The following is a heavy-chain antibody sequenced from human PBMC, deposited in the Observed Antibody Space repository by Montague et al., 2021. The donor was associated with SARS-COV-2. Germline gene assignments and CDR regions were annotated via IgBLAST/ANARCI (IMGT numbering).Heavy chain of an antibody. CDR1: GFTFRSYS. Sequence: SLRLSCAASGFTFRSYSMNWVRQAPGKGLEWVSSISSSSSYIYYADSVKGRFTISRDNAKNSLYLQMNSLRAEDTAVYYCARDPLDYGLWSSGSYYNAYYYYYGMDVWGQGTTVTVSS. J-gene: IGHJ6*02. D-gene: IGHD3-10*01. CDR2: ISSSSSYI. CDR3: ARDPLDYGLWSSGSYYNAYYYYYGMDV. V-gene: IGHV3-21*01.